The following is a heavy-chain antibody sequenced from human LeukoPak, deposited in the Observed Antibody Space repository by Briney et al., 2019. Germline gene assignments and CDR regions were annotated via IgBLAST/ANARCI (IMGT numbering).Heavy chain of an antibody. D-gene: IGHD4-17*01. CDR2: INAGNGNT. Sequence: GASVKVSCTASGYTFTSYTIHWVRQAPGQRLEWVGWINAGNGNTKYSQKFQGRVTITRDTSATTAYMELSSLSSEDTTVYYCARYDNGDSTTWFDYWGQGTLVTVSS. V-gene: IGHV1-3*01. J-gene: IGHJ4*02. CDR1: GYTFTSYT. CDR3: ARYDNGDSTTWFDY.